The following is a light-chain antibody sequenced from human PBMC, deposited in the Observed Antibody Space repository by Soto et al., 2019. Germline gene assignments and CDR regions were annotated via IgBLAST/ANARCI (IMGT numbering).Light chain of an antibody. J-gene: IGKJ5*01. V-gene: IGKV1-9*01. Sequence: DSQLTQSPSFLSASVGHRLTITCRASQGISSYLAWYQQKPLKAPKLLXYAASTLQSGVPSRFSGSGSGTEFTLTISSLQPEDFATYYCQQLNSYPRITFGQGTRLEIK. CDR1: QGISSY. CDR2: AAS. CDR3: QQLNSYPRIT.